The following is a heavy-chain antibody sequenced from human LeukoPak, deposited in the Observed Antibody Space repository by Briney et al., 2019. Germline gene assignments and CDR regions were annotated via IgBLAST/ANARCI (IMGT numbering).Heavy chain of an antibody. CDR1: GFTFDDYG. D-gene: IGHD3-16*02. CDR3: ARGWITFGGVITN. CDR2: INHSGTT. J-gene: IGHJ4*02. Sequence: GSLRLSCAASGFTFDDYGMSWIRQPPGKGLEWIGEINHSGTTDYNPSLKSRVTISVDTSKNQFSLKLSSVTAADTAVYYCARGWITFGGVITNWGQGTLVTVSS. V-gene: IGHV4-34*01.